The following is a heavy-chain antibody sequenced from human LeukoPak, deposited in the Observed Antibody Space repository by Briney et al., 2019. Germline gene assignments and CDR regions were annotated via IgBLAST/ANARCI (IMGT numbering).Heavy chain of an antibody. CDR2: IRYDGSNK. D-gene: IGHD3-10*01. J-gene: IGHJ4*02. V-gene: IGHV3-30*02. CDR3: AKDGYYYGSGSYSYYFDY. Sequence: GGSLRLSCAASGFTLSSYGMHWVRQAPGKGLEWVAFIRYDGSNKYYADSVKGRFAISRDNSKNTLYLQMNSLRAEDTAVYYCAKDGYYYGSGSYSYYFDYWGQGTLVTVSS. CDR1: GFTLSSYG.